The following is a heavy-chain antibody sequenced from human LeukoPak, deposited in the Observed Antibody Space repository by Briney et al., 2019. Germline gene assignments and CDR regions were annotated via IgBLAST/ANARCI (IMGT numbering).Heavy chain of an antibody. CDR1: GFTFSSYG. J-gene: IGHJ3*02. CDR3: AKPCRADAFDI. V-gene: IGHV3-30*18. CDR2: ISYDGSNK. Sequence: GGSLRLTCAASGFTFSSYGMHWVRQAPGKGLEWVAVISYDGSNKYYADSAKGRFTISRDNSKNTLYLQMNSLRAEDTAVYYCAKPCRADAFDIWGQGTMVTVSS. D-gene: IGHD5/OR15-5a*01.